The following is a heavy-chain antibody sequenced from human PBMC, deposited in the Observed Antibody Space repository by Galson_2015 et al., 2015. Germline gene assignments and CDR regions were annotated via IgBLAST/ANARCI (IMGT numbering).Heavy chain of an antibody. D-gene: IGHD3-10*01. CDR2: ISYDGSNK. J-gene: IGHJ2*01. CDR3: ATRAEEVPMVRGVHPPWYFDL. V-gene: IGHV3-30*03. Sequence: SLRLSCGASGFTFSSYAMSWVRQAPGKGLEWEAVISYDGSNKYYAESVKGRFTISRDNSKNTLYLQMNSLRAEDTAVYYCATRAEEVPMVRGVHPPWYFDLWGRGTLVTVSS. CDR1: GFTFSSYA.